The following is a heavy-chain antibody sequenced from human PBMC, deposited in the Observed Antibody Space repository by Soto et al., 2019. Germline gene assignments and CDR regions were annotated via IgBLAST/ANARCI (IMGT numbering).Heavy chain of an antibody. Sequence: EVQVVESGGGLVQPGGSLRLSCAASGFTFSDHYMDWVRQAPGKGLEWVGRSRNRANNYTTEYAASVKGRFTISRDESKNSLYLQMNSLKTEDTAVYYCGRVYTGYGLDVWGQGTTVTVSS. J-gene: IGHJ6*02. D-gene: IGHD4-4*01. CDR2: SRNRANNYTT. CDR3: GRVYTGYGLDV. V-gene: IGHV3-72*01. CDR1: GFTFSDHY.